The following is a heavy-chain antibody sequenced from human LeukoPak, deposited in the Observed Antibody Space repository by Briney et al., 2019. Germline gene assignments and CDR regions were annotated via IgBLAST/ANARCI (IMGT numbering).Heavy chain of an antibody. CDR1: GGTFSSYA. CDR2: IIPIFGTA. CDR3: ARVWQRQDFDYGDSRGHFDY. Sequence: SVKVSCKASGGTFSSYAISWVRQAPGQGLEWMGGIIPIFGTANYAQKFQGRVTITADESTSTAYMELSSLRSEDTAVYYCARVWQRQDFDYGDSRGHFDYWGQGTLVTVSS. V-gene: IGHV1-69*13. D-gene: IGHD4-17*01. J-gene: IGHJ4*02.